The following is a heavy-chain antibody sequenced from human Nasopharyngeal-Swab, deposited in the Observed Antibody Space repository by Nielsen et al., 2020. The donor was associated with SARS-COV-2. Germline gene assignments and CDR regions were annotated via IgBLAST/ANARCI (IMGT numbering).Heavy chain of an antibody. CDR2: FDPEDGET. CDR3: ATRGYCSGGSCYSLYYYYGMDV. D-gene: IGHD2-15*01. Sequence: SVKVSCKVSGYTLTELSMHWVRQAPGKGLEWMGGFDPEDGETIYAQKFQGRVTMTEDTSTDTAYMELSSLRSEDTAVYYCATRGYCSGGSCYSLYYYYGMDVWAKGPRSPSP. V-gene: IGHV1-24*01. CDR1: GYTLTELS. J-gene: IGHJ6*02.